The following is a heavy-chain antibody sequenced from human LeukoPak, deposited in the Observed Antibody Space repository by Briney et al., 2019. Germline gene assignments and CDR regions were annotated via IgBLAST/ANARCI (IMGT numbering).Heavy chain of an antibody. V-gene: IGHV4-61*08. D-gene: IGHD5-18*01. CDR1: GGSISSGGYY. CDR3: ARVEVDTAMEYYYYYGMDV. J-gene: IGHJ6*02. Sequence: SQTLSLTCTVSGGSISSGGYYWSWIRQPPGKGLEWIGYIYYSGSTNYNPSLKSRVTISVDTSKNQFSLKLSSVTAADTAVYYCARVEVDTAMEYYYYYGMDVWGQGTTVTVSS. CDR2: IYYSGST.